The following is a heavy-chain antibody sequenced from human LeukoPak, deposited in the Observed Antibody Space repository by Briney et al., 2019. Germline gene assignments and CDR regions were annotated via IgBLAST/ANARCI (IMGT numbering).Heavy chain of an antibody. CDR2: ISAYNGNT. CDR1: GYTFTSYG. D-gene: IGHD6-6*01. J-gene: IGHJ4*02. V-gene: IGHV1-18*01. Sequence: ASVKVSCKASGYTFTSYGISWVRQAPGQGLEWMGWISAYNGNTNYAQNLQGRFTMTTDTSTTTAYMELRSLRSDDTAFYYCARRTYSSSSSLFDYWGQGTLVTVCS. CDR3: ARRTYSSSSSLFDY.